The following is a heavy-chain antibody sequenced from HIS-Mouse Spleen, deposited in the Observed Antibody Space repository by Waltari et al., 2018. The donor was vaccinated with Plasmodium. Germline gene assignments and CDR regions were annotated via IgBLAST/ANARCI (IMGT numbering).Heavy chain of an antibody. D-gene: IGHD1-26*01. V-gene: IGHV3-48*01. CDR3: ARVNSGSYYWFDP. CDR1: GFTSRACA. CDR2: ISSSSSTI. Sequence: EVQLVESGGGWVGLGGSVGLSGAALGFTSRACAMIWVRPAPGEGLECVSYISSSSSTIYYADSVKGRFTISRDNAKNSLYLQMNSLRAEDTAVYYCARVNSGSYYWFDPWGQGTLVTVSS. J-gene: IGHJ5*02.